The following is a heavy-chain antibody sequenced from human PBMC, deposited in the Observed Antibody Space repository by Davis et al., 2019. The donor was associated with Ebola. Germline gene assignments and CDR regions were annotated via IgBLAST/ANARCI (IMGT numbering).Heavy chain of an antibody. J-gene: IGHJ4*02. Sequence: SETLSLTCAVYGGSFSGYYWSWIRQPPGKGLEWLGEINHSGSTNYNPSLKSRVTISVDTSKNQFSLKLSSVTAADTAVYYCARASTVTPFDYWGQGTLVTVSS. D-gene: IGHD4-11*01. V-gene: IGHV4-34*01. CDR2: INHSGST. CDR3: ARASTVTPFDY. CDR1: GGSFSGYY.